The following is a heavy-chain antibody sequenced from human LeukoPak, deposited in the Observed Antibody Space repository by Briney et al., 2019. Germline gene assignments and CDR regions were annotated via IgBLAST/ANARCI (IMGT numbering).Heavy chain of an antibody. CDR2: INHSGSTT. Sequence: SETLSLTCAVYGGSFSDYYWSWIRQSPGKGLEWIGEINHSGSTTNYNPSLKNRVTISVDTSKNQFSLKLNSVTAADTAVYYCARGQKSTPFDYWGQGILVTVSS. D-gene: IGHD1-1*01. CDR3: ARGQKSTPFDY. V-gene: IGHV4-34*01. CDR1: GGSFSDYY. J-gene: IGHJ4*02.